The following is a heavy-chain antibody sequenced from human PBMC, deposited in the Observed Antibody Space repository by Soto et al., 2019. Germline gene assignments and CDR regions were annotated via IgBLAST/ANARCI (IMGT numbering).Heavy chain of an antibody. J-gene: IGHJ4*02. CDR2: IIPIFGTA. CDR1: GGTFSSYA. V-gene: IGHV1-69*01. Sequence: QVQLVQSGAEVKKPGSSVKVSCKASGGTFSSYAISWVRQAPGQGLEWMGGIIPIFGTANYAQKFQGRVTITADESTSTAYMELCSLRSEDTAVYYCARQYSSSWYLYYFDYWGQGTLVTVSS. D-gene: IGHD6-13*01. CDR3: ARQYSSSWYLYYFDY.